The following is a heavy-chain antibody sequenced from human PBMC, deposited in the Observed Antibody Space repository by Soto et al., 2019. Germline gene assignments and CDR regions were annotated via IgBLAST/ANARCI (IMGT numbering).Heavy chain of an antibody. J-gene: IGHJ4*02. Sequence: QVQLQESGPGLVNPSETLSLTCTVSGASISGVYWSWIRQPAGKGLECLGRFDASGSFRHNPSIKSRVTMSIDTANNHLSLNLSSVTAADTAVYFCARGDSGSSDHFDYWGQGMLVTVSS. CDR2: FDASGSF. D-gene: IGHD1-26*01. CDR3: ARGDSGSSDHFDY. CDR1: GASISGVY. V-gene: IGHV4-4*07.